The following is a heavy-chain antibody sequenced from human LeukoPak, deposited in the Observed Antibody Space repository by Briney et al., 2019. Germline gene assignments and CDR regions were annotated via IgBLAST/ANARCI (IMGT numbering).Heavy chain of an antibody. CDR3: ARVEQQSSALYYYYYYMDV. CDR1: GFTFDDYG. D-gene: IGHD6-13*01. Sequence: GGSLRLSCAASGFTFDDYGMSWVRQAPGKGVEWVSGMNWNGGSTGYADSVKGRFTISRDNAKNSLYLQMNSLRPEDTALYYCARVEQQSSALYYYYYYMDVWGKGTTVTVSS. CDR2: MNWNGGST. J-gene: IGHJ6*03. V-gene: IGHV3-20*04.